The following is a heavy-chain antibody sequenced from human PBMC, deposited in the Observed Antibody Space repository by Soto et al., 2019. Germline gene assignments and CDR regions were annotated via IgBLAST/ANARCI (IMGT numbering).Heavy chain of an antibody. J-gene: IGHJ6*02. CDR3: TRTNPDSVSDNYYGMDV. CDR1: GFTFSSSA. V-gene: IGHV3-73*01. Sequence: GGSLRLSXAASGFTFSSSAMHWVRQPSGKGLEWVGRIKSKANSYATEYAASVKGRFTFSRDDSKDTAYLQMSSLKVEDTAVYYCTRTNPDSVSDNYYGMDVWGQGTTVTVSS. D-gene: IGHD2-15*01. CDR2: IKSKANSYAT.